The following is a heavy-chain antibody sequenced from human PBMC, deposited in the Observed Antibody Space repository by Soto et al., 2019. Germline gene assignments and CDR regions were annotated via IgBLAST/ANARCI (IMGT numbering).Heavy chain of an antibody. D-gene: IGHD3-3*01. CDR3: ARDWEPAGFLEWLVAGRLDP. V-gene: IGHV3-33*01. CDR2: IWYDGSNK. J-gene: IGHJ5*02. CDR1: GFTFSSYG. Sequence: GGSLRLSCAASGFTFSSYGMHWVRQAPGKGLEWVAVIWYDGSNKYYADSVKGRFTISRDNSKNTLYLQMNSLRAEDTAVYYCARDWEPAGFLEWLVAGRLDPWGQGTLVTVSS.